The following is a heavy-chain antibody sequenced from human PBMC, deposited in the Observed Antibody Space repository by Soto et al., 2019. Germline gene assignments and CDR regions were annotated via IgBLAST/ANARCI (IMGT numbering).Heavy chain of an antibody. CDR3: ARARREYFQH. D-gene: IGHD6-6*01. CDR1: GGSISSGGYY. CDR2: IYYSGST. Sequence: PSETLSLTCTVSGGSISSGGYYWSWIRQHPGKGLEWIGYIYYSGSTYYNPSLKSRVTISVDTSKNKFSLKLSSVTAADTAVYYCARARREYFQHWGQGTLVTVSA. J-gene: IGHJ1*01. V-gene: IGHV4-31*03.